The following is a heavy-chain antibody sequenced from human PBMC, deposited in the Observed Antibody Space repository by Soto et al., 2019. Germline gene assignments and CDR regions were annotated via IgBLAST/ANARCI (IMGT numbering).Heavy chain of an antibody. CDR1: GGSISGCGGS. CDR2: IYYSGST. Sequence: NQCLPNTVSGGSISGCGGSRVLIRQPPGKGLEWIGYIYYSGSTYYNPSLKSRVTISVDTSKNQFSLKLSSVTAADTAVYYCARTFTVTTDWYFDLWGRGTLVTVSS. CDR3: ARTFTVTTDWYFDL. J-gene: IGHJ2*01. V-gene: IGHV4-30-4*01. D-gene: IGHD4-17*01.